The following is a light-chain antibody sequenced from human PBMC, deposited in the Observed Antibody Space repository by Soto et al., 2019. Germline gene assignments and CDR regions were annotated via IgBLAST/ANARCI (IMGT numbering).Light chain of an antibody. CDR2: KAS. Sequence: DIQMTQSPSTLSASVGDRVTITCRASQTISSWLAWYQQKPGKAPKLLIYKASSLESGVSSRFSGSGSGTEFTLNISSLQSDDFATYYCQQYNSYPWTFGQGTRVEIK. CDR3: QQYNSYPWT. CDR1: QTISSW. V-gene: IGKV1-5*03. J-gene: IGKJ1*01.